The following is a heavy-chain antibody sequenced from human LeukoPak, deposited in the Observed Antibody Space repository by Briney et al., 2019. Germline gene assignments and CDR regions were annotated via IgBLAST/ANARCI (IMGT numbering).Heavy chain of an antibody. CDR2: IYYSGST. CDR3: ARQEGSTWEYNWLDP. Sequence: SETLSLTCTVSVGSISCSSYYRRWIRQPPGKGLEWSGSIYYSGSTYYNPSLKSRVTISVDTSKNQFSLKLSSVTAADTALYYCARQEGSTWEYNWLDPWGQGTLVTVSS. CDR1: VGSISCSSYY. J-gene: IGHJ5*02. D-gene: IGHD6-13*01. V-gene: IGHV4-39*01.